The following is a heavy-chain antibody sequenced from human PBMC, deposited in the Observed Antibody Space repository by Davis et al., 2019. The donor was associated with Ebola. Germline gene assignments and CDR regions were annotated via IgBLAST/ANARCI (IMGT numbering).Heavy chain of an antibody. D-gene: IGHD3-16*02. CDR3: ARDPYDYVWGSYRFDY. CDR2: INHIGST. CDR1: AGSFSGYY. Sequence: MPSDTLSLTCAVYAGSFSGYYWSWIRQPPGKGLEWIGEINHIGSTNYNPSLKSRVTISVDTSKNQFSLKLSSVTAADTAVYYCARDPYDYVWGSYRFDYWGQGTLVTVSS. J-gene: IGHJ4*02. V-gene: IGHV4-34*01.